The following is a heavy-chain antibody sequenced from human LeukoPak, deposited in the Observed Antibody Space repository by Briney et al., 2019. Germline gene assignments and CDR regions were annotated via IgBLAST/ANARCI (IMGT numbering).Heavy chain of an antibody. Sequence: SETLSLTCTVSGGSISRYYWSWIRQPPGKGLEWIGYISYNGITNYNPSLRSRVTISVDTSKNQFSLKLSSVTATDTAVFYCARHGGAFGDYYFDYWGHGTLVTVSS. J-gene: IGHJ4*01. CDR1: GGSISRYY. D-gene: IGHD4-17*01. V-gene: IGHV4-59*08. CDR2: ISYNGIT. CDR3: ARHGGAFGDYYFDY.